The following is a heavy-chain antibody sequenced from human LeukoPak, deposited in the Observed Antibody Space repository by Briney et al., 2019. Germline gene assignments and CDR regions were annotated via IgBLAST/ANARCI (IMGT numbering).Heavy chain of an antibody. CDR3: ARDSSLRWDALAFDY. J-gene: IGHJ4*02. V-gene: IGHV4-34*01. D-gene: IGHD4-23*01. Sequence: SETLSLTCAVYGGSSSGYYWSWIRQPPGKGLEWIGEINHSGSTNYNPSLKSRVTISVDTSKNQFSLKLSSVTAADTAVYYCARDSSLRWDALAFDYWGQGTLVTVSS. CDR2: INHSGST. CDR1: GGSSSGYY.